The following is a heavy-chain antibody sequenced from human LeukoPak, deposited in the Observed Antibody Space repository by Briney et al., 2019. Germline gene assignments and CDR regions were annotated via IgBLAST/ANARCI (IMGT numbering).Heavy chain of an antibody. V-gene: IGHV3-48*03. J-gene: IGHJ4*02. Sequence: GGSLRLSCAASGFTFSSYEMNWVRQAPGKGLEWVSYISSSGSTIYYADSVKGRFTISRDNTKNSLYLLMNSLRAEDTAVYYCARVHRYASVTYSFDYWGQGTLVTVSS. CDR3: ARVHRYASVTYSFDY. CDR2: ISSSGSTI. D-gene: IGHD3-10*01. CDR1: GFTFSSYE.